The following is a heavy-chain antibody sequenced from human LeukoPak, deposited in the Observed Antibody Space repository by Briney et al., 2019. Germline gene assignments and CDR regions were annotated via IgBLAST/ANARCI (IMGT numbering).Heavy chain of an antibody. CDR2: ISAYNGNT. V-gene: IGHV1-18*01. J-gene: IGHJ4*02. CDR1: GYTFTSYG. CDR3: AREGGRDGYNHKNRDDY. Sequence: ASVKVSCKASGYTFTSYGISWVRQAPGQGLEWMGWISAYNGNTNYAQKLQGRVTMTTDTSTSTAYMELRSLRSDDTAVYYCAREGGRDGYNHKNRDDYWGQGTQVTVSS. D-gene: IGHD5-24*01.